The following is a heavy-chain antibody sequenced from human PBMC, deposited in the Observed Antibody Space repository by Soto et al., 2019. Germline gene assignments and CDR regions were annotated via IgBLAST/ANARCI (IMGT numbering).Heavy chain of an antibody. CDR3: ARGPDYYDSSGYHGWFDP. V-gene: IGHV4-59*01. Sequence: SETLSLTCTVSGGSISSYYWSWIRQPPGKGLEWIGYIYYSGSTNYNPSLKSRVTISVDTSKNQFSLKLSSVTAADTAVYYCARGPDYYDSSGYHGWFDPWGQGTLVTVSS. J-gene: IGHJ5*02. CDR2: IYYSGST. D-gene: IGHD3-22*01. CDR1: GGSISSYY.